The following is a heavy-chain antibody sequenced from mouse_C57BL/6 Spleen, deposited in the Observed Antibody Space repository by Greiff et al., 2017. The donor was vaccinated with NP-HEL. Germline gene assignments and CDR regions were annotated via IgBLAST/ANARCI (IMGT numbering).Heavy chain of an antibody. V-gene: IGHV1-72*01. Sequence: QVQLQQPGAELVKPGASVKLSCKASGYTFTSYWMHWVKQRPGRGLEWIGRIDPNSGGTKYNEKFKSKATLTVDKPSSTAYMPLSSLTSEDSAVYYCAREGPITTVVARNYFDYWGQGTTLTVSS. J-gene: IGHJ2*01. D-gene: IGHD1-1*01. CDR3: AREGPITTVVARNYFDY. CDR1: GYTFTSYW. CDR2: IDPNSGGT.